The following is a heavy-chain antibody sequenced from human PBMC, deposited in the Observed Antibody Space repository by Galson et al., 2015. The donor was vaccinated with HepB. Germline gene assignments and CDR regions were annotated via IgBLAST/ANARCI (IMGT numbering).Heavy chain of an antibody. Sequence: QSGAEVKKPGDSLKISCTTSGYSFTTYWIGWVRQMPGKGLEWMGFIYPGDSDTRFSPSFQGQVTISADKSVNTAYLQWSSLKASDTAMYYCARRGENSAEIDYWGQGTLVIVST. CDR1: GYSFTTYW. CDR2: IYPGDSDT. CDR3: ARRGENSAEIDY. D-gene: IGHD4-23*01. V-gene: IGHV5-51*01. J-gene: IGHJ4*02.